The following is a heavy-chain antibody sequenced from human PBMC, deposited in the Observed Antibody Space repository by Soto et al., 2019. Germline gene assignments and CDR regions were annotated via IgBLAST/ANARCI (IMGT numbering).Heavy chain of an antibody. D-gene: IGHD3-22*01. J-gene: IGHJ6*02. CDR1: GYIFTSYW. Sequence: GESLKISCKGSGYIFTSYWIGCFLQMPVKVLEWMGIIYPGDSDTRYSPSFQGQVTISADKSISTAYLQWSSLKASDTAMYYCARGVRVITRHYYYGMDVWGQGTTVTVSS. CDR3: ARGVRVITRHYYYGMDV. V-gene: IGHV5-51*01. CDR2: IYPGDSDT.